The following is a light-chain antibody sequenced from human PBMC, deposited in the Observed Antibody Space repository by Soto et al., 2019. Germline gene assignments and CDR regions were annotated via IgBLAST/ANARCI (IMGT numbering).Light chain of an antibody. J-gene: IGLJ1*01. Sequence: QSVLTQPASVSGSPGQSITISCTGTSSDVGGYNSVSWYQQHPGKAPKLMIYNVSILPSGISDRFSGSRSGNTASLTISGLQAEDEADYYCSSYTSSSTYVFGTGTKVTVL. V-gene: IGLV2-14*03. CDR2: NVS. CDR1: SSDVGGYNS. CDR3: SSYTSSSTYV.